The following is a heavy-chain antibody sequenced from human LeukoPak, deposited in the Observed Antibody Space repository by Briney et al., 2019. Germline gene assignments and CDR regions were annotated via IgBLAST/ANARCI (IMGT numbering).Heavy chain of an antibody. CDR2: ISGYNGNT. Sequence: ASVKVSCKASGGTFSSYAISWVRQAPGQGLEWMGWISGYNGNTNYAQKLQGRVTMTTDTSTSTAYMELRSLRSDDTAVYYCARDRQLELYYYDSSGYIHAFDIWGQGTMVTVSS. CDR3: ARDRQLELYYYDSSGYIHAFDI. D-gene: IGHD3-22*01. V-gene: IGHV1-18*01. J-gene: IGHJ3*02. CDR1: GGTFSSYA.